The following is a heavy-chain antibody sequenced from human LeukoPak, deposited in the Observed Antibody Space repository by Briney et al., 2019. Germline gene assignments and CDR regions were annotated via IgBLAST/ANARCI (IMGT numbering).Heavy chain of an antibody. CDR2: IYTSGST. V-gene: IGHV4-61*02. J-gene: IGHJ4*02. Sequence: PSETLSLTCTVSGGSISSGSYYWSWIRQPAGKGLEWIGCIYTSGSTNYNPSLKSRVTISVDTSKNQFSLKLSSVTAADTAVYYCARDAFGGYAPYFDYWGQGTLVTVSS. D-gene: IGHD5-12*01. CDR3: ARDAFGGYAPYFDY. CDR1: GGSISSGSYY.